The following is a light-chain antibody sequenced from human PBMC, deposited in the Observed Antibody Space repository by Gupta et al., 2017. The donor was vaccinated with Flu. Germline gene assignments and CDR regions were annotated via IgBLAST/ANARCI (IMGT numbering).Light chain of an antibody. CDR3: QQAISYPVT. Sequence: SVSASVGDRVTISGRASQGINDWVAWYQQKPGKAPNRLIYATSSVNSGLPSRFSGREWGTDFTLTISSLHPEDFATYYCQQAISYPVTFGRGTTVE. J-gene: IGKJ4*01. V-gene: IGKV1-12*01. CDR2: ATS. CDR1: QGINDW.